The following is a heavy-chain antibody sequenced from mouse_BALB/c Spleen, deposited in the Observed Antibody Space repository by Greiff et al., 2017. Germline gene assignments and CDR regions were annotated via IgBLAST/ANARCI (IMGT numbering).Heavy chain of an antibody. V-gene: IGHV14-3*02. Sequence: EVKLMESGAELVKPGASVKLSCTASGFNIKDTYMHWVKQRPEQGLEWIGRIDPANGNTKYDPKFQGKATITADTSSNTAYLQLSSMTSEDTAVYYCARDNDYERVAYWGEGTLVTVSA. CDR2: IDPANGNT. CDR3: ARDNDYERVAY. CDR1: GFNIKDTY. D-gene: IGHD2-4*01. J-gene: IGHJ3*01.